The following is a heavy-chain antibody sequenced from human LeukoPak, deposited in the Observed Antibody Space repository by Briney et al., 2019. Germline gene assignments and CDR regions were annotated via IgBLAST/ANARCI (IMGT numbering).Heavy chain of an antibody. V-gene: IGHV1-2*02. CDR3: ASPATGESYFAT. CDR2: INPNSGGT. J-gene: IGHJ4*01. Sequence: ASVKVSCKASGYTFTGYYMHWVRQAPGQGLEWMGWINPNSGGTNYAQKFQGRVTMTRDTAISTAYMELSRLRSDATAVYYCASPATGESYFATWGHGTLVTVSS. CDR1: GYTFTGYY. D-gene: IGHD2-15*01.